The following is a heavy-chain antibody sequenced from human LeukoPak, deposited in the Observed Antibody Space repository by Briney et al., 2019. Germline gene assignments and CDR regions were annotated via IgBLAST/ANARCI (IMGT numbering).Heavy chain of an antibody. Sequence: GGSLRLSCAASGFTFSGSAMHWVRQAPGKGLEWMAFIQHDGSDKYYADSVKGRFTISRDNLKNTLYLQMDSLRVEDTAVYYCARDERWGEDYWGQGTLVTVSS. CDR1: GFTFSGSA. D-gene: IGHD3-16*01. J-gene: IGHJ4*02. CDR2: IQHDGSDK. CDR3: ARDERWGEDY. V-gene: IGHV3-30*02.